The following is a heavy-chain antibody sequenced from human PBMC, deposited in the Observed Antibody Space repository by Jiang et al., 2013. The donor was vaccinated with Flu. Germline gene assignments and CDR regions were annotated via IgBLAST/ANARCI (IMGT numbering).Heavy chain of an antibody. CDR2: ISGGGAST. CDR1: GFTFSSYA. Sequence: VQLLESGGGLVQPGESLRLSCAASGFTFSSYAMSWVRQAPGKGLQWVSGISGGGASTYYVDSVKGRFTISRDNSENTLFLQMNSLGAEDTAVYYCARLPVAAPAAMGVWRDYFDSWGQGILVTVSS. J-gene: IGHJ4*02. CDR3: ARLPVAAPAAMGVWRDYFDS. D-gene: IGHD2-2*01. V-gene: IGHV3-23*01.